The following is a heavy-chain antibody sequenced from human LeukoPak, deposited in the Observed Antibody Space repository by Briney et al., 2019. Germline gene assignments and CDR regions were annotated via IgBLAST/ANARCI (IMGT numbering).Heavy chain of an antibody. CDR1: GGSISSGGYY. Sequence: SETLSLTCTVSGGSISSGGYYWSWIRQPPGKGLEWIGYIYHSGSTYYNPSLKSRVTISVDRSKNQFSLKLSSVTAADTAVYYCARWSTVAGTEVTNWGQGTLVTVSS. CDR3: ARWSTVAGTEVTN. J-gene: IGHJ4*02. D-gene: IGHD6-19*01. V-gene: IGHV4-30-2*01. CDR2: IYHSGST.